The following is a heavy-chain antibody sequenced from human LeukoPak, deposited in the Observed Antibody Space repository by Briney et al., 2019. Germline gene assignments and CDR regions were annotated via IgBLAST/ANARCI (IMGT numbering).Heavy chain of an antibody. D-gene: IGHD2-15*01. CDR3: ARDYCGGGSCFTLGY. Sequence: SETLSLTCAVYGGSFSGYYWSWIRQPPGKGLEWIGEINHSGSTNYNPSLKSRVTISVDTSKNQFSLKLSSVTAADTAVYYCARDYCGGGSCFTLGYWGQGTLVTVSS. CDR2: INHSGST. V-gene: IGHV4-34*01. J-gene: IGHJ4*02. CDR1: GGSFSGYY.